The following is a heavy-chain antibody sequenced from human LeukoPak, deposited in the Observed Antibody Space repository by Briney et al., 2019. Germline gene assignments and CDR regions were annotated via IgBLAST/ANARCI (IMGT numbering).Heavy chain of an antibody. V-gene: IGHV3-30*18. J-gene: IGHJ3*02. CDR2: ISYDGSNK. D-gene: IGHD5-18*01. CDR1: RFTFSSYG. CDR3: AKDRAGYGDAFDI. Sequence: GGSLRLSCAASRFTFSSYGMHWVRQAPGKGLEWVAVISYDGSNKYYADSVKGRFTISRDNSKNTLYLQMNSLRAEDTAVYYCAKDRAGYGDAFDIWGQGTMVTVSS.